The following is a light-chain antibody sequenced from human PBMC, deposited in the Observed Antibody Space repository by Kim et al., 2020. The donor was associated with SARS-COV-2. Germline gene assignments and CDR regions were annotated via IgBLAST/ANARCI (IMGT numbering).Light chain of an antibody. V-gene: IGKV3-15*01. Sequence: SPGDRATLSCRTSEDVRGDLAWYQQRPGQAPRLLIYDASTRATDIPARITGSGSGTEFTLTITNLQSEDFSAYYCQQYHSWPPWMFGQGTKVDIK. CDR2: DAS. J-gene: IGKJ1*01. CDR1: EDVRGD. CDR3: QQYHSWPPWM.